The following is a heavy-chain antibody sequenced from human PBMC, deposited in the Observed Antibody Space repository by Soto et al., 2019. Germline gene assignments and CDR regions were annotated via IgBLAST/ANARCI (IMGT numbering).Heavy chain of an antibody. J-gene: IGHJ3*01. Sequence: QVQLVQSGAEVRKPGSSVKVSCKASGGTFSTYTLYWVRQAPGQGLEWMRRIIPLFGTAKYAQNVQDRVTNTAEESTTTADMELTALSSEDTAVYYGARRLDDRAEEGFDVWCEGTAVTVSA. D-gene: IGHD6-25*01. CDR3: ARRLDDRAEEGFDV. V-gene: IGHV1-69*18. CDR2: IIPLFGTA. CDR1: GGTFSTYT.